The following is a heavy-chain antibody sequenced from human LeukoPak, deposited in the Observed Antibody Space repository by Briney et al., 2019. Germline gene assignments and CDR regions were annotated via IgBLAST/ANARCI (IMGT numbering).Heavy chain of an antibody. CDR2: ISYDGSNK. CDR1: GFTFSSYG. D-gene: IGHD3-3*01. V-gene: IGHV3-30*18. Sequence: GGSLTLSCAASGFTFSSYGMHWVRQAPGKGLEWVAVISYDGSNKYYADSVKGRFTISRDNSKNTLYLQMNSLRAEDTAVYYCAKVGGGLTIFGVVIAHYYYYGMDVWGQGTTVPVSS. J-gene: IGHJ6*02. CDR3: AKVGGGLTIFGVVIAHYYYYGMDV.